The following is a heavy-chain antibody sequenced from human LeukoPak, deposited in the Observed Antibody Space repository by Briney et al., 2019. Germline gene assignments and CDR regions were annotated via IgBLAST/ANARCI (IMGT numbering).Heavy chain of an antibody. CDR3: ARDGTNSGSYYRHFDF. CDR2: IYYSGST. Sequence: KPSETLSLTCTVSGGSISSYYWSWIRQPPGKGLEWIGYIYYSGSTNYNPSLKSRVTISVDTSKNQFSLKLNSVTAADTAVYYCARDGTNSGSYYRHFDFWGQGTLVTVSS. CDR1: GGSISSYY. D-gene: IGHD1-26*01. J-gene: IGHJ4*02. V-gene: IGHV4-59*01.